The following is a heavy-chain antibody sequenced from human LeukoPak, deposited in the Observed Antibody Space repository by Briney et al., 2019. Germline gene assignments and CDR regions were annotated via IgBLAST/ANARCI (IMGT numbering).Heavy chain of an antibody. V-gene: IGHV3-7*01. Sequence: PGGSLRLSCAASGFTFSSYWMSWVRQAPGKGLEWVANIKQDGSEKYYVDSVRGRFTISRDNAKNSLYLQMNSLRAEDTAVYYCARDQGVTSIAAAGTLAINWGQGTLVTVSS. D-gene: IGHD6-13*01. CDR1: GFTFSSYW. J-gene: IGHJ4*02. CDR2: IKQDGSEK. CDR3: ARDQGVTSIAAAGTLAIN.